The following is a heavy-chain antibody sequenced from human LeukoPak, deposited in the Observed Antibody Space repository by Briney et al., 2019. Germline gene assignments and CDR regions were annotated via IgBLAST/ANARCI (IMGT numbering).Heavy chain of an antibody. CDR1: DYTFTTFG. D-gene: IGHD7-27*01. CDR2: TSADNGYT. J-gene: IGHJ6*03. V-gene: IGHV1-18*01. Sequence: ASVTVSCKASDYTFTTFGISWVRQAPGQGLEWIGWTSADNGYTNYAQKVQGRVTMTTDTSTTTAYMELRSLTSDDTAVYYCARDGDLADNYYYYYMDVWGKGTTVTVSS. CDR3: ARDGDLADNYYYYYMDV.